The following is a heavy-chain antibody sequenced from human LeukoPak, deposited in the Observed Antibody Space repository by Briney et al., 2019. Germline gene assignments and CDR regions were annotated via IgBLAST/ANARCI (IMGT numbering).Heavy chain of an antibody. CDR1: GYTFTNYY. V-gene: IGHV1-46*01. CDR2: INPSGGRT. D-gene: IGHD3-10*01. CDR3: ARDYYGGHNLYNFDF. Sequence: GASVKASCKASGYTFTNYYIHWVRQAPGQGLEWMGMINPSGGRTTYAKKFQGRVTMTRDTSTNTVYTELSSLTSDDTAVYYCARDYYGGHNLYNFDFWGQGTRVIVSS. J-gene: IGHJ4*02.